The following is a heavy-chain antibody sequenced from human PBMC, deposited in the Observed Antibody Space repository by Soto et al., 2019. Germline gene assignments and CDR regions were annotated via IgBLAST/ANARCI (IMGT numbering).Heavy chain of an antibody. CDR2: IGTAGDP. Sequence: EEQLVESGGGLVQPGGSLRLSCVASGFILSGYDMHWVRQATGEGMEWVSAIGTAGDPYYSGSVKGRFTISRGNAENSVYLQMNSLRAGDTAVYYCAIAGYDSSSYYFNAMDVWGPGTTVTVSS. CDR3: AIAGYDSSSYYFNAMDV. V-gene: IGHV3-13*05. CDR1: GFILSGYD. D-gene: IGHD3-22*01. J-gene: IGHJ6*02.